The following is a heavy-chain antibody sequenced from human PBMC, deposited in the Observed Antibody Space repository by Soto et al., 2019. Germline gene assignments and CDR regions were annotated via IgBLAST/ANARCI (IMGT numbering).Heavy chain of an antibody. V-gene: IGHV1-69*01. Sequence: QVQLVQSGAEVKKPGSSVKVSCKASGGTFSSYAISWVRQAPGQGLEWMGGIIPIFGTANYAQKFQRIVTITADEATSTADMELSIQRADDTAVYYCAREDGYDSSGYSDSRGQGTLVTVSS. CDR3: AREDGYDSSGYSDS. J-gene: IGHJ5*01. D-gene: IGHD3-22*01. CDR1: GGTFSSYA. CDR2: IIPIFGTA.